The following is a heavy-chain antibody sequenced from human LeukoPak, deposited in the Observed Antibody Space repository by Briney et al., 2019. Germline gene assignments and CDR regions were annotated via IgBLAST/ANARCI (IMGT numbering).Heavy chain of an antibody. D-gene: IGHD2-2*01. CDR1: GGLFSGCH. J-gene: IGHJ4*02. V-gene: IGHV4-34*01. CDR2: INHSGST. Sequence: MTSETQSLTCTVCGGLFSGCHWIWMPEAPGKRPEGIGEINHSGSTNYNPSLKSRVTISVDTSKTQFSLKLSSVAAADTAVYYCARDSGEAEVPAAMFDYWGEGTLVTVSS. CDR3: ARDSGEAEVPAAMFDY.